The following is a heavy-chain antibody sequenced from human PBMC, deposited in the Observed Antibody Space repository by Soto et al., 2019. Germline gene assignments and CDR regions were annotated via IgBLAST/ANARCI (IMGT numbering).Heavy chain of an antibody. J-gene: IGHJ4*02. V-gene: IGHV4-30-4*01. CDR3: ARGSTKEKVDS. Sequence: QVQLQESGPGLVRPSQTLSLTCSVSGASIYNGGYFWSWIRQSPGKGLEWIGHILNSGSPYNNPSLESLVTISADTSMTQFSLALTSVTAADTAMYYCARGSTKEKVDSWGQGILVTVSS. CDR1: GASIYNGGYF. CDR2: ILNSGSP.